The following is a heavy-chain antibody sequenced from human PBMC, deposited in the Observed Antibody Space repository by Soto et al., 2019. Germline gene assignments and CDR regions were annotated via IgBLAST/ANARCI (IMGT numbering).Heavy chain of an antibody. CDR2: ISYDGSNK. D-gene: IGHD2-21*01. V-gene: IGHV3-30*18. CDR1: GFTFSSYG. Sequence: PGGSLRLSCAASGFTFSSYGMHWVRQAPGKGLEWVAVISYDGSNKCYADCVKGRFTISRDSSKNTLYLHMNRLRAEDTAVYYCAKDFVKALSLGYWGQGTLVTVSS. J-gene: IGHJ4*02. CDR3: AKDFVKALSLGY.